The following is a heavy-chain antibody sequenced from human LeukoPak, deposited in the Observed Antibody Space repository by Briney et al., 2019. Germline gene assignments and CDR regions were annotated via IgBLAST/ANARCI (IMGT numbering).Heavy chain of an antibody. Sequence: PSETLSLTCTVSGGSISSGDYYWSWIRQPPGKGLEWIGYIYYSGSTYYNPSLKSRVTISVDTSKNQFSLKLSSVTSADTAVYYCARGILPSSFDYWGQGTLVTVSS. V-gene: IGHV4-30-4*02. CDR1: GGSISSGDYY. D-gene: IGHD1-26*01. J-gene: IGHJ4*02. CDR2: IYYSGST. CDR3: ARGILPSSFDY.